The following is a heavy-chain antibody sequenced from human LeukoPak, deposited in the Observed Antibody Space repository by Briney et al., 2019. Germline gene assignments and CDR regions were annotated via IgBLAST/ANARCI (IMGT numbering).Heavy chain of an antibody. CDR1: GYTLTELS. J-gene: IGHJ4*02. CDR3: ATQKTLRYFDWLPLYYFDY. D-gene: IGHD3-9*01. Sequence: ASVKVSCKVSGYTLTELSMHWVRQAPGKGLEWMEGFDPEDGETIYAQKFQVRVTMTEDTSTDTAYMELSSLRSEDTAVYYCATQKTLRYFDWLPLYYFDYWGQGTLVTVSS. V-gene: IGHV1-24*01. CDR2: FDPEDGET.